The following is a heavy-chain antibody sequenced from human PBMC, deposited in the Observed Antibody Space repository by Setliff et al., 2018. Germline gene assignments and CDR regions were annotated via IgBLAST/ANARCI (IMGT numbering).Heavy chain of an antibody. CDR2: ICHSGST. D-gene: IGHD6-19*01. J-gene: IGHJ6*03. CDR3: AREQWLDPPGYYYMDV. V-gene: IGHV4-38-2*02. Sequence: SETLSLTCAISGYSINSGYYWGWIRQPPGKRLEWIGNICHSGSTYYNPSLKSRVTTSVDTSKNQFSLKLNSVTAADMAVYYCAREQWLDPPGYYYMDVWAKGTTVTVSS. CDR1: GYSINSGYY.